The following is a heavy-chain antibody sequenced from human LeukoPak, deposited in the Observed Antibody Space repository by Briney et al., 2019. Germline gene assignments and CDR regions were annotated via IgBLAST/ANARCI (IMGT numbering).Heavy chain of an antibody. CDR3: ARELSSSAIEH. D-gene: IGHD6-6*01. Sequence: SETLSLTCTVSGGSISSYYWSWIRQPPGKGLEWIGYIYYSGSTNYNPSLKSRVTISVDTSKNQFSLKLSSVTAADTAVYYCARELSSSAIEHWGQGTLVTVSS. J-gene: IGHJ1*01. CDR1: GGSISSYY. V-gene: IGHV4-59*01. CDR2: IYYSGST.